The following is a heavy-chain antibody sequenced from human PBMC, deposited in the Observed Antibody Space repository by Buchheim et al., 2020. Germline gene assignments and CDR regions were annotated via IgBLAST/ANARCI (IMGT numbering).Heavy chain of an antibody. V-gene: IGHV3-48*03. CDR1: GFTFSDYE. CDR3: ARDPQYGDYLDF. CDR2: IRSSGGTM. J-gene: IGHJ4*02. Sequence: QLVESGGGLIQPGGSLRLSCAASGFTFSDYEMNWVRLAPGKGLEWVSYIRSSGGTMFYADSVQGRFTISRDNAKKSVYLQMNSLRAEDTAMYYCARDPQYGDYLDFWGQGTL. D-gene: IGHD4-17*01.